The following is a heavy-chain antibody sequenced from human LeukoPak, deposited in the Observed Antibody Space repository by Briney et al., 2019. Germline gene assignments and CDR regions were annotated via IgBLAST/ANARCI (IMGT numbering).Heavy chain of an antibody. CDR1: GGSISSYY. CDR2: ISYSGSS. D-gene: IGHD2-2*01. V-gene: IGHV4-59*01. Sequence: SETLSLTCTVSGGSISSYYWSWIRQPPGKGLEWIGYISYSGSSNYNPSLKSRVTISLDTSKNQFSLKLSSVTAADTAIYYCARAREPLLFTYYFEYWGQGTLVTVSS. J-gene: IGHJ4*02. CDR3: ARAREPLLFTYYFEY.